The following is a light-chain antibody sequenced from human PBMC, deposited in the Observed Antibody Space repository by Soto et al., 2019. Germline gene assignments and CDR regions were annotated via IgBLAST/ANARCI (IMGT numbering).Light chain of an antibody. CDR3: HQRQYWPPIT. CDR2: DAS. J-gene: IGKJ5*01. V-gene: IGKV3-11*01. CDR1: QSVGES. Sequence: EIVLTQSPGTVSLSPGERATLSCRASQSVGESLVWYQQKPGQAPRLLISDASNRATGIPARFSGSGSGTDFTLTISSLEPEDFAVYYCHQRQYWPPITFGQGTRLEIK.